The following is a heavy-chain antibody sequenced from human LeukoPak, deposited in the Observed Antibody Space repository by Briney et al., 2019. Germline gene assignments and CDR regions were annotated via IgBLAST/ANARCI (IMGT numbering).Heavy chain of an antibody. CDR3: ARVRAADFDY. D-gene: IGHD6-13*01. J-gene: IGHJ4*02. V-gene: IGHV4-38-2*02. CDR2: IYHSGIT. Sequence: SETLSLTCTVSGYSISSGYYWGWIRQPPGKGLEWIGSIYHSGITYYNPSLKSRLTISLDTSKNQFSLNLSSVTAADTAVYYCARVRAADFDYWGQGTLVTVSS. CDR1: GYSISSGYY.